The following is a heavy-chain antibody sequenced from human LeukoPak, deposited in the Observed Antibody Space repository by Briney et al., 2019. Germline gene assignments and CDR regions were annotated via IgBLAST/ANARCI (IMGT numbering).Heavy chain of an antibody. Sequence: GGSLRLSCAASRFTFSSYAMHWVRQAPGEGLEYVSAISSNGGSTYYAKSVKGRFTISRDNSKNTLYLQMGSLRAEDIAVYYCARVWEPAGYWGQGTLVTVSS. V-gene: IGHV3-64*01. CDR2: ISSNGGST. CDR3: ARVWEPAGY. D-gene: IGHD1-26*01. J-gene: IGHJ4*02. CDR1: RFTFSSYA.